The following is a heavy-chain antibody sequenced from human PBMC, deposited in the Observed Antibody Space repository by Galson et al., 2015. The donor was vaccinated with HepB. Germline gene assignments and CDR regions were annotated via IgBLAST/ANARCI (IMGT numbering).Heavy chain of an antibody. J-gene: IGHJ4*02. Sequence: SLRLSCAASGFTSSSYAMTWVRQVPGKGLEWVSSISGSGGSAYYEDSVKGRFTASRDNSKNTVYLQVNSLRAEDTAVYYCAKEFAPGTWQGDYWGQGTLVTVSS. V-gene: IGHV3-23*01. CDR2: ISGSGGSA. D-gene: IGHD6-13*01. CDR3: AKEFAPGTWQGDY. CDR1: GFTSSSYA.